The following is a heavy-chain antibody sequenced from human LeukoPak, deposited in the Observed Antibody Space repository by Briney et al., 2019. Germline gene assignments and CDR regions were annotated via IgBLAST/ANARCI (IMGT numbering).Heavy chain of an antibody. CDR1: GFTPGFTFSYYA. V-gene: IGHV3-30-3*01. D-gene: IGHD2-15*01. CDR3: ADSDGYYYDV. Sequence: QPGGSLRLSCVASGFTPGFTFSYYAMHWVRQAPGKGLEWVAFISNDGGNRYFANSVKGRFTIPRDNSKNTVYLQMNSLGAEDTAVYYCADSDGYYYDVWGQGTLVTVS. CDR2: ISNDGGNR. J-gene: IGHJ4*02.